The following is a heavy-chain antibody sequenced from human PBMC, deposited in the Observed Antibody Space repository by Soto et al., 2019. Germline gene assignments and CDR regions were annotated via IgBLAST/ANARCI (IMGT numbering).Heavy chain of an antibody. V-gene: IGHV3-21*01. CDR1: GFTFSTYS. J-gene: IGHJ6*01. CDR2: ISPRGNYM. Sequence: GGSLRLSCAASGFTFSTYSMSWVRQAPGKGLEWVSSISPRGNYMYYADSMKGRFTISRDNAKNSLYLQLNSLRAEDTAVYYCAGVDTDIVDYYYYGLDVWGQGTTVTVS. CDR3: AGVDTDIVDYYYYGLDV. D-gene: IGHD5-18*01.